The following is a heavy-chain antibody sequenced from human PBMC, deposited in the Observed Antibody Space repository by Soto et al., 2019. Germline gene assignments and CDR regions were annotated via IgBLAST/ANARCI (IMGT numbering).Heavy chain of an antibody. J-gene: IGHJ6*02. CDR3: ARAHRDLQQSAHYYYGMDV. V-gene: IGHV4-30-4*01. Sequence: QVQLQESGPGLVKPSQTLSLTCTVSGGSISSGDYYWSWIRQPPGKGLEWIGYIRSSGSTYHNPSLKSRLSMSVDTSKNQFSLKLSSVTAADTAVYYCARAHRDLQQSAHYYYGMDVWGQGTTVTVSS. CDR1: GGSISSGDYY. D-gene: IGHD6-13*01. CDR2: IRSSGST.